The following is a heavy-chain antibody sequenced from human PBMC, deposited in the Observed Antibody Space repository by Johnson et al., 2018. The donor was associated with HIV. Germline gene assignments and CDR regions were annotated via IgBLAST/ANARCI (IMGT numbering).Heavy chain of an antibody. J-gene: IGHJ3*02. CDR3: ARAYNYPI. CDR1: GFTFSSYA. Sequence: QVQLVESGGGVVQPGRSLRLSCAASGFTFSSYAMHWVRQAPGKGLEWVAVIWYDGSNKYYADSVKGRFTISRDNSKNTLFLQMNSLRVEDTAVYYCARAYNYPIWGQGTMLTVSS. CDR2: IWYDGSNK. D-gene: IGHD1-1*01. V-gene: IGHV3-30*04.